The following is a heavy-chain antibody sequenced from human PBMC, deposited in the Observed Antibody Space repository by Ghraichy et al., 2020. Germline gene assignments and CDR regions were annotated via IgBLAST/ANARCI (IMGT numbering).Heavy chain of an antibody. Sequence: GGSLRLSCAASGFTFSSYAMSWVRQAPGKGLEWFSAISGSGGSTYYADSVKGRFTISRDNSKNTLYLQMNSLRAEDTAVYYCAKDRLSGGYYDSSEWDLAPYYGMDVWGQGTTVTVSS. V-gene: IGHV3-23*01. J-gene: IGHJ6*02. CDR1: GFTFSSYA. CDR3: AKDRLSGGYYDSSEWDLAPYYGMDV. CDR2: ISGSGGST. D-gene: IGHD3-22*01.